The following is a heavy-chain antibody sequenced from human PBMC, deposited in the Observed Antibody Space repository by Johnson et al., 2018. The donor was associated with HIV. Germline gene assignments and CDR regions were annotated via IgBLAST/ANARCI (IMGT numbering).Heavy chain of an antibody. CDR3: AKVRGIRAAPRGGAFDI. CDR1: GFTFSNAW. D-gene: IGHD6-6*01. V-gene: IGHV3-30*18. Sequence: QVQLVESGGGLVKPGGSLRLSCAASGFTFSNAWMNWVRQAPGKGLEWVAVISYDGSNKYYADSVKGRFTISRDNSKNTRYLKMNSLIAEDTAVYYCAKVRGIRAAPRGGAFDIWGQGTMVTVSS. J-gene: IGHJ3*02. CDR2: ISYDGSNK.